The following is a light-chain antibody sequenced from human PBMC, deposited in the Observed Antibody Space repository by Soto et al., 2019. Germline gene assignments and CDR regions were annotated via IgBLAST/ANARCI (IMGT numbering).Light chain of an antibody. CDR1: SSNIGSHT. CDR3: AARDDSLNGVV. V-gene: IGLV1-44*01. J-gene: IGLJ2*01. CDR2: SNT. Sequence: QSVLTQPPSASGTPGQTIAISCSGGSSNIGSHTVNWYQQLPGTAPRLLIYSNTQRPPGVPDRFSGSKSGTSASLAISGLQSEYEGDYYCAARDDSLNGVVFGGGTKVTVL.